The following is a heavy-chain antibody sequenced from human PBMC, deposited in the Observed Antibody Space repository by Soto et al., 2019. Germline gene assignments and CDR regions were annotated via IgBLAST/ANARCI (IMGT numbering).Heavy chain of an antibody. CDR3: ARDPNGDYLGAFDF. J-gene: IGHJ3*01. CDR2: IGANGGGT. D-gene: IGHD4-17*01. CDR1: GFTFSSFF. Sequence: EVQLLEPGGGLVQPGGSLRLSCAASGFTFSSFFMSWVRQAPGKGLDWVSGIGANGGGTYYADSVKGRFIISRDNSKKPLHLQMNSLRAEDTAVYYCARDPNGDYLGAFDFWGQKTMVTVSS. V-gene: IGHV3-23*01.